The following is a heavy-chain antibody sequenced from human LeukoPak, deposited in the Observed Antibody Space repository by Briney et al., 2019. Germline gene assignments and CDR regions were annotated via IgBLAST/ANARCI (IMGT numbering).Heavy chain of an antibody. Sequence: GGSLRLSCAASGYTFSSYAMSWVRQAPGKGLEWVSAISGSGGSTYYADSVKGRFTISRDNSKNTLYLQMNSLRAEDTAVYYCAKGRYDSSGFNWAAWGQGTLVTVSS. J-gene: IGHJ4*02. CDR3: AKGRYDSSGFNWAA. CDR1: GYTFSSYA. D-gene: IGHD3-22*01. CDR2: ISGSGGST. V-gene: IGHV3-23*01.